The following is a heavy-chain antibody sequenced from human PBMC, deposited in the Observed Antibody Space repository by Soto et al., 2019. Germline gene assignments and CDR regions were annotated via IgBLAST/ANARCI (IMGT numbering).Heavy chain of an antibody. Sequence: SEPLSLTYTVSGGAISGYYWTWIRPSAGKGLEWIGRIYSSGGTKYNPSLQSRVTMSLDTSKNQFSLRLTSVTAADTAVYYCARGQRFSDSFDPWGQGTLVTVSS. CDR1: GGAISGYY. J-gene: IGHJ5*02. CDR3: ARGQRFSDSFDP. D-gene: IGHD3-3*02. CDR2: IYSSGGT. V-gene: IGHV4-4*07.